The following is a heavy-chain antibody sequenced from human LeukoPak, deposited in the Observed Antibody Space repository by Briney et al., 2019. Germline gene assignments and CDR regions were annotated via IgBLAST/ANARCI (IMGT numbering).Heavy chain of an antibody. Sequence: GGSLRLSCAASGFSVSSYYMDWVRQAPGKGLEWVSVIHSDGNTQYADSVKGRFTISRDDSKNSLYLQMNSLKAEDTAVYYCARATSRYGVCRSDYYYYMDVWGKGTTVTVSS. D-gene: IGHD2-8*01. CDR2: IHSDGNT. CDR3: ARATSRYGVCRSDYYYYMDV. J-gene: IGHJ6*03. V-gene: IGHV3-66*02. CDR1: GFSVSSYY.